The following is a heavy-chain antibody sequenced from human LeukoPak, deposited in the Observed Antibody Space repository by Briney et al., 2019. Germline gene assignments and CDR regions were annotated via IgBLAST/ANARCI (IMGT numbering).Heavy chain of an antibody. CDR2: IYSGGST. CDR3: ARDVGPVPNYYDSSGYYYLWFDP. J-gene: IGHJ5*02. D-gene: IGHD3-22*01. V-gene: IGHV3-53*01. CDR1: GFTVSSNY. Sequence: GGSLRLSCAASGFTVSSNYMSWVRQPPGKGLEWVSVIYSGGSTYYADSVKGRFTISRDNSKNTLYLQMNSLRAEDTAVYYCARDVGPVPNYYDSSGYYYLWFDPWGQGTLVTVSS.